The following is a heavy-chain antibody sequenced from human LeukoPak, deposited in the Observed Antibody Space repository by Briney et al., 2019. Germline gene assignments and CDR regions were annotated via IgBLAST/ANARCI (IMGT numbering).Heavy chain of an antibody. Sequence: SETLSLTCAVYGGSFSGYYWSWIRQPPGKGLEWIGEINHSGSTNYNPSLKSRVTTSVDTSKNQFSLKLSSVTAADTAVYYCARARTRGSYYGYWGQGTLVTVSS. CDR3: ARARTRGSYYGY. D-gene: IGHD1-26*01. V-gene: IGHV4-34*01. CDR2: INHSGST. CDR1: GGSFSGYY. J-gene: IGHJ4*02.